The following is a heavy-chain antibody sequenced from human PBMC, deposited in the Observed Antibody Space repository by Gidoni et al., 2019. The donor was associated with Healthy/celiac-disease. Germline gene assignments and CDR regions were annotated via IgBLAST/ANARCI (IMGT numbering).Heavy chain of an antibody. CDR3: ARVGSSGYWGDAFDI. Sequence: QVQLVKSGAEVKKPGASVKVSCKASGYTFTSYYMHWVRQAPGQGLEWMGIINPSGGSTSYAQKFQGRVTMTRDTSTSTVYMELSSLRSEDTALYYCARVGSSGYWGDAFDIWGQGTMVTVSS. CDR1: GYTFTSYY. D-gene: IGHD3-22*01. CDR2: INPSGGST. J-gene: IGHJ3*02. V-gene: IGHV1-46*03.